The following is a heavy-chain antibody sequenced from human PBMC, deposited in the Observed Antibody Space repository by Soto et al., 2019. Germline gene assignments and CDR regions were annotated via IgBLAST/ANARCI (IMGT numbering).Heavy chain of an antibody. Sequence: SETLSLTCTVPGGSVNSGSYYWSWIRQPPGKGLEWIGYISNSGSTNYNPSLKSRITISVDTSKNQFSLKLGSVTAADTAVYYCARGADGRYHHYGMDVWGQGTTVTVSS. V-gene: IGHV4-61*01. CDR2: ISNSGST. J-gene: IGHJ6*02. D-gene: IGHD1-26*01. CDR1: GGSVNSGSYY. CDR3: ARGADGRYHHYGMDV.